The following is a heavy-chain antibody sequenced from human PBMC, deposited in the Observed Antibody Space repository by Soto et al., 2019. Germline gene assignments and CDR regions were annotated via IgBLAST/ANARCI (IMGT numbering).Heavy chain of an antibody. V-gene: IGHV3-30*18. CDR1: GVTFSTYG. Sequence: PGVSLRLSCAASGVTFSTYGMHCVRQAPGKGLEWVAVISVDGYTNYYAYSVKGRFTIARDDSKNTLYLQMNSLRPEDTAVYYCAKVEGSRFFEWLLAMDVWGQGTTVTVSS. J-gene: IGHJ6*02. CDR2: ISVDGYTN. CDR3: AKVEGSRFFEWLLAMDV. D-gene: IGHD3-3*01.